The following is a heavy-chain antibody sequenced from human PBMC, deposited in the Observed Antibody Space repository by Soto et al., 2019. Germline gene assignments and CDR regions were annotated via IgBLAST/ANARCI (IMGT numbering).Heavy chain of an antibody. CDR1: GGSISSSNW. Sequence: QVQLQESGPGLVKPSGTLSLTCAVSGGSISSSNWWSWVRQPPGKGLEWIGEIYHSGSTNYNPSLKSRVTISVHKSNNQFSLKLSSVTAADTAVYYCARSITGTTTDIDYWGQGTLVTVSS. V-gene: IGHV4-4*02. CDR3: ARSITGTTTDIDY. D-gene: IGHD1-20*01. J-gene: IGHJ4*02. CDR2: IYHSGST.